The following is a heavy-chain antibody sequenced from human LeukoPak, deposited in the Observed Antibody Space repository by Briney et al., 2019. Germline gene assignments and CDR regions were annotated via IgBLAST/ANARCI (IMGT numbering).Heavy chain of an antibody. CDR3: ARGGDYYDSSGYFDY. CDR2: IYYSGST. J-gene: IGHJ4*02. CDR1: GGSFSGYY. D-gene: IGHD3-22*01. V-gene: IGHV4-34*01. Sequence: TSETLSLTCAVYGGSFSGYYWSWIRQPPGKGLEWIGSIYYSGSTYYNPSLKSRVTISVDTSKNQFSLKLSSVTAADTAVYYCARGGDYYDSSGYFDYWGQGTLVTVSS.